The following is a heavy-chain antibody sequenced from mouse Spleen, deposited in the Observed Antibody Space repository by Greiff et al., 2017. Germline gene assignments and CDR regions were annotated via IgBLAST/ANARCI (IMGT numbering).Heavy chain of an antibody. CDR1: GFTFSSYA. V-gene: IGHV5-9-3*01. J-gene: IGHJ2*01. Sequence: EVQGVESGGGLVKPGGSLKLSCAASGFTFSSYAMSWVRQTPEKRLEWVATISSGGSYTYYPDSVKGRFTISRDNAKNTLYLQMSSLRSEDTAMYYCARHDITTVVATKVPFHYWGQGTTLTVSS. D-gene: IGHD1-1*01. CDR2: ISSGGSYT. CDR3: ARHDITTVVATKVPFHY.